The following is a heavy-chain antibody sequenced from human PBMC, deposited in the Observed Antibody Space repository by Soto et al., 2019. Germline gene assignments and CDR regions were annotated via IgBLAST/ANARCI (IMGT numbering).Heavy chain of an antibody. CDR2: IIPILGIA. V-gene: IGHV1-69*02. CDR1: GGTFSSYT. J-gene: IGHJ4*02. CDR3: ARAAVVTQGEFVDY. D-gene: IGHD2-21*02. Sequence: QVQLVQSGAEVKKPGSSVKVSCKASGGTFSSYTISWVRQAPGQGLEWMGRIIPILGIANYAQKFQGRVTITADKSTSTDYMELSSLRSEDTAVYYCARAAVVTQGEFVDYWGQGTLVTVSS.